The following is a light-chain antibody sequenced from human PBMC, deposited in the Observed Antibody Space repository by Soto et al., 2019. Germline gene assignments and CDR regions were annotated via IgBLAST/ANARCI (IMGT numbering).Light chain of an antibody. V-gene: IGLV1-40*01. CDR3: QSYDSSLSGWV. CDR1: SSNIGAGYD. CDR2: GNS. Sequence: QSVLTQPPSVSGAPGQRGTISCTGSSSNIGAGYDVHWYQQLPGTAPKPLIYGNSNRPSGVPDRFSGSKSGTSASLAITGLQAEDEADYYCQSYDSSLSGWVFGGGTKLTVL. J-gene: IGLJ3*02.